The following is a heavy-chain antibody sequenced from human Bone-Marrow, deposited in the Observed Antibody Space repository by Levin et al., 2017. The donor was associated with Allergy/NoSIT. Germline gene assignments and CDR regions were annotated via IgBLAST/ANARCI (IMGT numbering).Heavy chain of an antibody. CDR2: IYYSGST. V-gene: IGHV4-39*07. D-gene: IGHD3-10*02. Sequence: KPSETLSLTCTVSGGSISSSSYYWGWIRQPPGKGLEWIGSIYYSGSTYYNPSLKSRVTISVDTSKNQFSLKLSSVTAADTAVYYCARVVSVRGASGFDYWGQGTLVTVSS. CDR3: ARVVSVRGASGFDY. CDR1: GGSISSSSYY. J-gene: IGHJ4*02.